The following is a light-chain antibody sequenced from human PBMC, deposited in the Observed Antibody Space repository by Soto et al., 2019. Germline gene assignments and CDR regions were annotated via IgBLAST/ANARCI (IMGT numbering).Light chain of an antibody. CDR1: SSNIGAGYA. CDR2: GNT. V-gene: IGLV1-40*01. J-gene: IGLJ1*01. CDR3: QSYDKRPSGYV. Sequence: QSVLTQPPSVSGAPGQRVTMFCAGSSSNIGAGYAVHWYQHLPGGAPKLLIFGNTNRPSGVPDRFSGSKSGTSASLAITGLQAEDEADYYFQSYDKRPSGYVFGPGTKLTVL.